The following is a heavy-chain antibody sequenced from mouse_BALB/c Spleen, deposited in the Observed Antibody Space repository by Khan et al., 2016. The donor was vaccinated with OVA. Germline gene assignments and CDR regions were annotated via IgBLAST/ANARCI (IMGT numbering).Heavy chain of an antibody. CDR3: ARTARIKY. V-gene: IGHV3-2*02. Sequence: EVQLVESGPGLVKPSQSLSLTCTVTGYSITNGYGWNWIRQFPGNKLEWMGYISYSGSTNYNPSLKSRISITRDTSKNQFFLQLNSVTTEDTATYYCARTARIKYWGKGTTLTVSS. CDR2: ISYSGST. J-gene: IGHJ2*01. CDR1: GYSITNGYG. D-gene: IGHD1-2*01.